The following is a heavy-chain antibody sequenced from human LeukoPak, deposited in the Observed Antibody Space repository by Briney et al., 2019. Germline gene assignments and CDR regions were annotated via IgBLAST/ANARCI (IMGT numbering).Heavy chain of an antibody. CDR2: IYSGGST. CDR3: ARVGSGATGDSFDY. D-gene: IGHD1-26*01. CDR1: GFTFSSYA. J-gene: IGHJ4*02. Sequence: GGSLRLSCAASGFTFSSYAMSWVRQAPGKGLEWVSVIYSGGSTYYADSVKGRFTISGDNSKNTLYLQMNSLRAEDTAVYYCARVGSGATGDSFDYWGQGTLVTVSS. V-gene: IGHV3-53*01.